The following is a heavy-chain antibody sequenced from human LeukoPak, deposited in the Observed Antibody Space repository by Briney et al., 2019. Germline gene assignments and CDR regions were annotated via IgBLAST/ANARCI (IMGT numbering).Heavy chain of an antibody. V-gene: IGHV3-7*03. CDR1: GFTFTSYW. J-gene: IGHJ3*02. Sequence: GGSLRLSCAASGFTFTSYWMTWVRQAPGKGLELVANIKEDGSEKYYVDSVKGRFTISRDNAKNSLYLQMNSLKIEDSAAYYCTWIQKVVGGFDIWGQGTMVTVSS. CDR3: TWIQKVVGGFDI. CDR2: IKEDGSEK. D-gene: IGHD5-18*01.